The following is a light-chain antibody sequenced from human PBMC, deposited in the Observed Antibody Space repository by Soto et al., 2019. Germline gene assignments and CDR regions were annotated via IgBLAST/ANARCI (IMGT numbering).Light chain of an antibody. CDR3: AAWDDSLSAWV. Sequence: QSVLTQPPSASGTPGQRVTISCSGSSSNIGTNNVHWFQQFPGTAPNLLIYRNNRRPSGVPDRFSGSKSGTSAPLAISGLRSEDEADYYCAAWDDSLSAWVFGGGTKLTVL. CDR2: RNN. V-gene: IGLV1-47*01. CDR1: SSNIGTNN. J-gene: IGLJ3*02.